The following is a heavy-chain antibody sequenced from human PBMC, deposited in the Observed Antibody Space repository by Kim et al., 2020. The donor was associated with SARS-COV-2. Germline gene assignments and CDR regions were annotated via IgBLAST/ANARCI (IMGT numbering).Heavy chain of an antibody. J-gene: IGHJ4*02. Sequence: ADSVKSRFTISRDNSKNTLYLQMDSLRAEDTAVYYCARSRYSYGYGDFDYWGQGTLVTVSS. D-gene: IGHD5-18*01. V-gene: IGHV3-33*01. CDR3: ARSRYSYGYGDFDY.